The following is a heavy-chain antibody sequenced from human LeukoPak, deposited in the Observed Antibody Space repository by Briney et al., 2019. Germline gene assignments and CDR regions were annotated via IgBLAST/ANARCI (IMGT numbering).Heavy chain of an antibody. Sequence: SETLSLTCAVYGGSFSGYYWSWIRQPPGKGLEWIGEINHSGSTNCNSSLKSRVTMSVDTSKDQFSLKLRSVTAADTAVYYCARDGTMFNFDYWGQGTLVTVSS. CDR2: INHSGST. CDR1: GGSFSGYY. D-gene: IGHD3-10*02. V-gene: IGHV4-34*01. J-gene: IGHJ4*02. CDR3: ARDGTMFNFDY.